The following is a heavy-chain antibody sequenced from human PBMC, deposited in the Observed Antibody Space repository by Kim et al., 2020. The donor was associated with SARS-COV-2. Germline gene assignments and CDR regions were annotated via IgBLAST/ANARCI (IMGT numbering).Heavy chain of an antibody. V-gene: IGHV3-74*01. CDR3: ARGGGLLAAAETLDN. Sequence: GGSLRLSCAASGFTFSNFWMHWVRQVPGKGLVWVSRISGDGRSTFYADSVKGRFTISRDNAENTLYLQMNSLRDDDTAMYYCARGGGLLAAAETLDNWGPGAQVTVSS. CDR2: ISGDGRST. J-gene: IGHJ4*02. D-gene: IGHD6-25*01. CDR1: GFTFSNFW.